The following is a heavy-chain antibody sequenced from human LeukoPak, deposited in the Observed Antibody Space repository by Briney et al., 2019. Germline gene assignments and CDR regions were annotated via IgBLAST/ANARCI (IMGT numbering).Heavy chain of an antibody. CDR2: IYYSGIT. CDR1: GGSISSNGYY. CDR3: AREGRYRYGYNEYHLYMDI. Sequence: PSETLSLTCTVSGGSISSNGYYWGWIRQSPGEGLEWIGNIYYSGITYYNASLKSRVTISVDTSKNQFSLKLSSVTAAETAVYYCAREGRYRYGYNEYHLYMDIWGKGTTVTVSS. V-gene: IGHV4-39*07. J-gene: IGHJ6*03. D-gene: IGHD5-18*01.